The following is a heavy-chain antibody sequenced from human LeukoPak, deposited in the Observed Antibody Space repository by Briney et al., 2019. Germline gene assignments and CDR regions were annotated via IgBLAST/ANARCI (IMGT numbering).Heavy chain of an antibody. CDR2: ISYDGSNK. D-gene: IGHD4-17*01. CDR3: AKDPPTTVTTRYFDY. CDR1: GFTFSSYG. Sequence: GRSLRLSCAASGFTFSSYGMHWVRQAPGKGLEWVAVISYDGSNKYYADSVKGRSTISRDNSKNTLYLQMNSLRAEDTAVYYCAKDPPTTVTTRYFDYWGQGTLVTVSS. V-gene: IGHV3-30*18. J-gene: IGHJ4*02.